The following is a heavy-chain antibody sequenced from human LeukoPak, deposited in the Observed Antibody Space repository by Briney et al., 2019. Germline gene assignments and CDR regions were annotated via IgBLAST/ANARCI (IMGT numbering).Heavy chain of an antibody. Sequence: GSLRLSCAASGFTFSSYGMNWVRQTPGKGLEWIGEINHSGSTNYNPSLKSRVTISVDTSKNQFSLKLSSVTAADTAVYYCARIYGRGAFDIWGQGTMVTVSS. J-gene: IGHJ3*02. CDR3: ARIYGRGAFDI. V-gene: IGHV4-34*01. D-gene: IGHD5-12*01. CDR2: INHSGST. CDR1: GFTFSSYG.